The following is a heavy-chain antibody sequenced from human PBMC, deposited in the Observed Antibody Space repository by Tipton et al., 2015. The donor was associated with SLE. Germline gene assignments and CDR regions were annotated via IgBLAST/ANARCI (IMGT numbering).Heavy chain of an antibody. Sequence: TLSLTCTVSRGSITSYYWSWIRQPPGKGLEWIAYVHYSGTTNYNPSLRSRVTISIDTSESQFSLKLRSVTAADTGIYYRATVEFADDYWGQGTLVTVSS. V-gene: IGHV4-59*08. CDR1: RGSITSYY. CDR3: ATVEFADDY. J-gene: IGHJ4*02. CDR2: VHYSGTT. D-gene: IGHD6-19*01.